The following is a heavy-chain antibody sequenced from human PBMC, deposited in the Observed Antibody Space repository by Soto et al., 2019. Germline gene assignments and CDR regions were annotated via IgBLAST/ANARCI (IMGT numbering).Heavy chain of an antibody. D-gene: IGHD6-19*01. CDR1: GDSISSSTYF. J-gene: IGHJ4*02. Sequence: SETLSLTCTVSGDSISSSTYFWGWVRQPPGKGLEWIGGIYYSGSTYYNPSLKSRVTISVDTSKNQFSLTLSSVTAADTAVYYCASHLVVVAGTKPRIRQTDNWGEGTLVTVSS. CDR3: ASHLVVVAGTKPRIRQTDN. CDR2: IYYSGST. V-gene: IGHV4-39*07.